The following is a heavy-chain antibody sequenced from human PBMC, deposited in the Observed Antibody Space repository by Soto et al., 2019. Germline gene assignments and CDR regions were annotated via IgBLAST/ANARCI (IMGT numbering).Heavy chain of an antibody. J-gene: IGHJ6*02. V-gene: IGHV1-69*13. D-gene: IGHD3-10*01. Sequence: SVKVSCKASGGTFSSYAISWVRQAPGQGLEWMGGIIPIFGTANYAQKFQGRVTITADESTSTAYMELSSLRSEDTAVYYCARARFGVRGNYYYYYYGMDVCGQGTSVTRLL. CDR3: ARARFGVRGNYYYYYYGMDV. CDR1: GGTFSSYA. CDR2: IIPIFGTA.